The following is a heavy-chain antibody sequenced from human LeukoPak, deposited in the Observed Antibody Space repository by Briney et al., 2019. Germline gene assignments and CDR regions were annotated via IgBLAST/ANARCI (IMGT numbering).Heavy chain of an antibody. CDR2: IYTSGST. CDR3: ARGYCSSTSCLRAGYYYYYYYMDV. Sequence: SETLSLTCTVSGGSISSYYWSWIRQPAGKGLEWIGRIYTSGSTNYNPFLKSRVTISVDKSKNQFSLELSSVTAADTAVYYCARGYCSSTSCLRAGYYYYYYYMDVWGKGTTVTVSS. J-gene: IGHJ6*03. V-gene: IGHV4-4*07. CDR1: GGSISSYY. D-gene: IGHD2-2*01.